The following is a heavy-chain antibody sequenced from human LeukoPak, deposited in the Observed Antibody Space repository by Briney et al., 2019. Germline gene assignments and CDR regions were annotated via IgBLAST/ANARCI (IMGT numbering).Heavy chain of an antibody. D-gene: IGHD2-2*03. J-gene: IGHJ5*02. Sequence: ASVKVSCKASGYTFTGYYMHWVRQAPGQGLEWMGWINPNSGGTNYAQKFQARVTMTRDTSISTAYMELSRLRSDDTAVYYCAADVGYCSSTSCYMGWFDPWGQGTLVTVSS. CDR2: INPNSGGT. V-gene: IGHV1-2*02. CDR3: AADVGYCSSTSCYMGWFDP. CDR1: GYTFTGYY.